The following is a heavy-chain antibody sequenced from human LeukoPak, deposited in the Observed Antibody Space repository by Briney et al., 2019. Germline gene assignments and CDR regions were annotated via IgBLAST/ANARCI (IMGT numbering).Heavy chain of an antibody. D-gene: IGHD1/OR15-1a*01. CDR1: GFTFSSYW. CDR2: IKQDGSEK. V-gene: IGHV3-7*01. CDR3: AKINNDDDY. Sequence: GGSLRLSCAASGFTFSSYWMSWVRQAPGKGLEWVANIKQDGSEKYYVDSVKGRFTISRDNSKNMIYLQMNSLRGEDSAVYFCAKINNDDDYWGQGALVTVSS. J-gene: IGHJ4*02.